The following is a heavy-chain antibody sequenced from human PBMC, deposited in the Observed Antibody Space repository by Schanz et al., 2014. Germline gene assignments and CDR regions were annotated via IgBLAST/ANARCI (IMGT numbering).Heavy chain of an antibody. CDR2: IKQDGSEK. D-gene: IGHD3-10*01. J-gene: IGHJ4*02. CDR1: GFTFSSYA. V-gene: IGHV3-7*01. CDR3: ARDNYYGSGSCAY. Sequence: EGQLLESGGGLIQPGGSLRLSCAASGFTFSSYAMSWVRQAPGKGLEWVANIKQDGSEKYYVDAVKDRFTISRDNAKNSMYLHMKSLRGEDTAVYYCARDNYYGSGSCAYWGQGTLVTVSS.